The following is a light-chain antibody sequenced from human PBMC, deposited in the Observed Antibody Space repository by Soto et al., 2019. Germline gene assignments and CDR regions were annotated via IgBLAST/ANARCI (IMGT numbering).Light chain of an antibody. V-gene: IGKV3-20*01. Sequence: EIVMTQSLGTLSSSPGERATPSCRASQSVNSYLAWYQQKPGQAPRLLIYGASNRATGIPDRFSGSGSGTDFTLTISRLEPDDFAVYYRQQYGSSGTVGQGTKVDIK. CDR1: QSVNSY. CDR2: GAS. CDR3: QQYGSSGT. J-gene: IGKJ1*01.